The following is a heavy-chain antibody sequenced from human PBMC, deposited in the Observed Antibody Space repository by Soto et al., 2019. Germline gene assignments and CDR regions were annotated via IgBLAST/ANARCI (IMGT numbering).Heavy chain of an antibody. Sequence: QLQLQESGPGLVKPSETLSLTCTVSGGSISSSSYYWGWIRQPPGKGLEWIGSIYYSGSTYYNPSLKSRVTISVDTSKNQFSLKLSSVTAADTAVYYCARHQGRGYCSGGSCYLFDYWGQGTLVTVSS. CDR1: GGSISSSSYY. CDR2: IYYSGST. D-gene: IGHD2-15*01. V-gene: IGHV4-39*01. CDR3: ARHQGRGYCSGGSCYLFDY. J-gene: IGHJ4*02.